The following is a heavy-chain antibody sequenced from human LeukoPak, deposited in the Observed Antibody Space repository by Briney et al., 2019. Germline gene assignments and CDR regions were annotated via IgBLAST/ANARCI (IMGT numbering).Heavy chain of an antibody. CDR1: GFTFSSYE. CDR3: ARDYFDY. J-gene: IGHJ4*02. Sequence: GGSLRLSCAASGFTFSSYEMNWVRQAPGKGLEWVSYITNRGSGSTIYYAGSVKGRFTVSRDDAKNSLYLQMNSLRVEDTAVYYCARDYFDYWGQGTLVTVSS. CDR2: ITNRGSGSTI. V-gene: IGHV3-48*03.